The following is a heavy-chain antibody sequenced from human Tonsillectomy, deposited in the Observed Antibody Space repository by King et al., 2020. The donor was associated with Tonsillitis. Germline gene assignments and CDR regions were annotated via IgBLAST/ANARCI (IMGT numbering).Heavy chain of an antibody. J-gene: IGHJ4*02. D-gene: IGHD3-22*01. V-gene: IGHV3-21*01. CDR2: ISSSSIYI. Sequence: VQLVESGGGPVKPGGSLRLSCAASGFTFSYYSMNWVRQAPGKGLEWVSSISSSSIYIYYADSVKGRFTISRDNAKNSLYLQMNSLRAEDTAVYYCARVYYDSSGYYYFNHWGQGTLVTVSS. CDR3: ARVYYDSSGYYYFNH. CDR1: GFTFSYYS.